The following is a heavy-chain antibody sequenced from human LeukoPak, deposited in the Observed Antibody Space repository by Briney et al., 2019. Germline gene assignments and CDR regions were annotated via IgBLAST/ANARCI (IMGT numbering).Heavy chain of an antibody. CDR3: ARGHSHLWYYGSGSYQNWFDP. Sequence: SETLSLTCAVSGGSISSSNWWSWVRQPPGKGLEWIGEINHSGSTNYNPSLKSRVTISVDTSKNQFSLKLSSVTAADTAVYYCARGHSHLWYYGSGSYQNWFDPWGQGTLVTVSS. CDR2: INHSGST. V-gene: IGHV4-4*02. D-gene: IGHD3-10*01. J-gene: IGHJ5*02. CDR1: GGSISSSNW.